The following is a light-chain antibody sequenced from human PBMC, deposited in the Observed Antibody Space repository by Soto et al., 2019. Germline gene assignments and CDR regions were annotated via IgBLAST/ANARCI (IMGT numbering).Light chain of an antibody. V-gene: IGKV3-20*01. CDR3: QQYGRA. CDR2: GAS. CDR1: QSVSSSY. Sequence: EIVLTQSPGTLSLSPGERATLSCRASQSVSSSYLAWYQQQPGQAPRLLIYGASRRATGIPDRFSGSGSGTDFTLTISRLEPEDFAVYYCQQYGRAFGQGTKVEI. J-gene: IGKJ1*01.